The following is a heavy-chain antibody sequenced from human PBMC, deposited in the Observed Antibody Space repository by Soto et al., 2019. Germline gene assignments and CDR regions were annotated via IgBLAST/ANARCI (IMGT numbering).Heavy chain of an antibody. V-gene: IGHV4-31*03. D-gene: IGHD3-22*01. CDR1: GGSISSGGYY. CDR3: ARDAEGYYYDSSGRGAFDI. J-gene: IGHJ3*02. Sequence: QVQLQESGPGLVKPSQTLSLTCTVSGGSISSGGYYWSWIRQHPGKGLEWIGYIYYSGSTYYNPSLKRRVTISVDTSKNQFSLKLSSVTAADTAVYYCARDAEGYYYDSSGRGAFDIWGQGTMVTVSS. CDR2: IYYSGST.